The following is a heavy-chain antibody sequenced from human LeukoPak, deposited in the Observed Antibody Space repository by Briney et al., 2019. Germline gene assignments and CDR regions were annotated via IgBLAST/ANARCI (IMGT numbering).Heavy chain of an antibody. J-gene: IGHJ4*02. Sequence: ASVKVSCKTSGYSFTGYYMHWVRQAPGQGLEWMGRINPNSGGTNYAQKFQGRVTMTRDTSISTAYMELSRLGSDDTAVYYCARAYSGSLDYWGQGTLVTVSS. V-gene: IGHV1-2*06. CDR3: ARAYSGSLDY. CDR1: GYSFTGYY. D-gene: IGHD1-26*01. CDR2: INPNSGGT.